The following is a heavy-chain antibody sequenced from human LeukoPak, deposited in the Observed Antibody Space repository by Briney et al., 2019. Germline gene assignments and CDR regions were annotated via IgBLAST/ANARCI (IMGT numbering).Heavy chain of an antibody. J-gene: IGHJ4*02. CDR3: ARASTELTDAFDY. CDR1: GYTFTGYY. Sequence: ASVKVSCKASGYTFTGYYVHWVRQAPGQGLEWMGWINPNSGGTNYAQKFQGRVTMTRDTSISTAYMELSRLRSDDTAVYYCARASTELTDAFDYWGQGTLVTVSS. V-gene: IGHV1-2*02. CDR2: INPNSGGT. D-gene: IGHD4-23*01.